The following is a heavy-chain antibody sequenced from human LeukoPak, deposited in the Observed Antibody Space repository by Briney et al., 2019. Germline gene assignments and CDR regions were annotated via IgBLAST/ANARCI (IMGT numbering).Heavy chain of an antibody. Sequence: GESLRLSCAASGFTVSSNHMSWVRQPPGKGLEWVSVIYSGGSTDYADSVKGRFTISRDNLKNTLYLQMNTLRAEDTAVYYCARGPAGYNWGQGTLVTVSS. CDR3: ARGPAGYN. J-gene: IGHJ4*02. CDR1: GFTVSSNH. D-gene: IGHD1-1*01. CDR2: IYSGGST. V-gene: IGHV3-53*01.